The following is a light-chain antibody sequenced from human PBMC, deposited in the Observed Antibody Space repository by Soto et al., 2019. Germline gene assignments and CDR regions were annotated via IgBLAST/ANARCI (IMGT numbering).Light chain of an antibody. CDR1: QSVSSY. J-gene: IGKJ1*01. V-gene: IGKV3-11*01. CDR2: DAS. CDR3: QQRSNWPPT. Sequence: EIVLTQPPATLSLSPGERATLSCRASQSVSSYLAWYQQKPGQAPRLLIYDASNRATGIPVRFSGSGSGTDFTLTISSLEPEDFAVYYCQQRSNWPPTFGQGTKVDIK.